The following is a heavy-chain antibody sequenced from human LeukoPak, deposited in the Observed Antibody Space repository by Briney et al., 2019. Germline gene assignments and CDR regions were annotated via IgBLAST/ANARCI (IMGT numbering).Heavy chain of an antibody. CDR3: ARDSPESVVVPDY. D-gene: IGHD2-2*01. V-gene: IGHV3-74*01. Sequence: GGSLRLSCAASGFTFSSYWMHWVRQAPGKGLVWVSRINTDGSSTSYADSGKGRFTISRDNAKNSLYLQMNSLRAEDTAVYYCARDSPESVVVPDYWGQGTLVTVSS. J-gene: IGHJ4*02. CDR1: GFTFSSYW. CDR2: INTDGSST.